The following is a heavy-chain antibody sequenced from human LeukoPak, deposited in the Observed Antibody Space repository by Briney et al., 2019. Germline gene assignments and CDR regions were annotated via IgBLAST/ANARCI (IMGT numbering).Heavy chain of an antibody. CDR1: GGSISSGSYY. J-gene: IGHJ4*02. CDR2: IYTSGST. Sequence: SETLSLTCTVSGGSISSGSYYWSWIRQPAGKGLEWIGRIYTSGSTNYNPSLKSRVTISVDTSKNQFSLKLSPVTAADTAVYYCARQSIAVIAPFDYWGQGTLVTVSS. CDR3: ARQSIAVIAPFDY. V-gene: IGHV4-61*02. D-gene: IGHD6-6*01.